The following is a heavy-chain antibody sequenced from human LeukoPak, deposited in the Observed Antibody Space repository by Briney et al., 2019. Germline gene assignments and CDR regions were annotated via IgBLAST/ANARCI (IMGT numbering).Heavy chain of an antibody. Sequence: GASVKVSCKASGGTFSSYAISWVRQAPGQGLEWMGGIIPIFGTANYAQKFQGRVTITADESTSTAYMELSSLRSEDTAAYYCARDYMVRGVMGNWFDPWGQGTLVTVSS. CDR2: IIPIFGTA. D-gene: IGHD3-10*01. CDR3: ARDYMVRGVMGNWFDP. CDR1: GGTFSSYA. V-gene: IGHV1-69*13. J-gene: IGHJ5*02.